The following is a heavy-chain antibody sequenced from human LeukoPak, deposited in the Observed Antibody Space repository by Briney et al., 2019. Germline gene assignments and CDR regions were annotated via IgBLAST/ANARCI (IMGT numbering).Heavy chain of an antibody. CDR1: GFTFSSYG. J-gene: IGHJ6*04. CDR2: IWYDGSNK. Sequence: GRSLRLSCAASGFTFSSYGMHWVRQAPGKGLEWVAVIWYDGSNKYYADSVKGRFTISRDNSKNTLYLQMNSLRAEDTAVYYCARGLMVRGVRYYYYGMDVWGKGTTVTVSS. CDR3: ARGLMVRGVRYYYYGMDV. D-gene: IGHD3-10*01. V-gene: IGHV3-33*01.